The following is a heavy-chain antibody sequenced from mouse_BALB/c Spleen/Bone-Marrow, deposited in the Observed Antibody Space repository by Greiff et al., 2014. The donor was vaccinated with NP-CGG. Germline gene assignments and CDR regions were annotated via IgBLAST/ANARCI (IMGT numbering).Heavy chain of an antibody. J-gene: IGHJ4*01. Sequence: EVQLVESGGGLVQPGGSRKLSCAASGFTFSSFGIHWVRQAPEKGLEWVAYISSDSSTIYYADTVKGRFTISRDNPKNTLFLQTTSLRSEDTAMYYCARSNYVGYYAMDYWGQGTSVTVSS. CDR3: ARSNYVGYYAMDY. D-gene: IGHD1-1*01. CDR1: GFTFSSFG. CDR2: ISSDSSTI. V-gene: IGHV5-17*02.